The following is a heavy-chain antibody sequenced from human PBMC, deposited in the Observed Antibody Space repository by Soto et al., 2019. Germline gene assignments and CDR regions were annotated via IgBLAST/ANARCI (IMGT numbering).Heavy chain of an antibody. D-gene: IGHD6-19*01. CDR2: VSHDGRNT. CDR3: AKGGRQWLVTSDFNC. CDR1: GFTFSDYA. V-gene: IGHV3-30*18. Sequence: VQLVESGGGVVQPGRSLRLSCAASGFTFSDYAMHWVRQAPGKGLEWVAVVSHDGRNTHYADSVKGRFTISRDSSKNTALLEMTSLRAEDTAVYYCAKGGRQWLVTSDFNCWGQGAVVTVSS. J-gene: IGHJ4*02.